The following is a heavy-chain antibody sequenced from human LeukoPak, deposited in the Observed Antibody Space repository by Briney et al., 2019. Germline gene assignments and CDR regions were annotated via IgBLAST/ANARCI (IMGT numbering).Heavy chain of an antibody. CDR2: ISGSGGST. V-gene: IGHV3-23*01. CDR1: GFTFSSYA. CDR3: AKSDCSGGSYQYYFDY. Sequence: GGSLRLSCAASGFTFSSYAMSWVRQAPGKGLEWVSAISGSGGSTYYADSVKGRFTISRDNSKNTLYLQMNSLRAEDTAVYYCAKSDCSGGSYQYYFDYWGQGTLVTVSS. J-gene: IGHJ4*02. D-gene: IGHD2-15*01.